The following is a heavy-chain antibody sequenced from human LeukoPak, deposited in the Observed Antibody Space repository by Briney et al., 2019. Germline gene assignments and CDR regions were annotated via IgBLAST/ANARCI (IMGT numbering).Heavy chain of an antibody. V-gene: IGHV3-23*01. CDR2: VSASGDKT. D-gene: IGHD3-22*01. Sequence: PGGSLRLSCVASGFSFSVYTMSWVRQAPGKGLEWISAVSASGDKTYYADSVKGRFTVSRDNSKDTLYLHMNSLRAEDTALYYCAGDIHDSSGYYYDYWGQGTLVTVSS. J-gene: IGHJ4*02. CDR1: GFSFSVYT. CDR3: AGDIHDSSGYYYDY.